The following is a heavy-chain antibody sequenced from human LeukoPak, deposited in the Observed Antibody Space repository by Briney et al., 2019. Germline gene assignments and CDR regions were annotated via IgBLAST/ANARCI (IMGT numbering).Heavy chain of an antibody. V-gene: IGHV4-30-4*01. J-gene: IGHJ5*02. CDR1: GVSIGSGDYY. Sequence: SQTLSLTCTVSGVSIGSGDYYWSWIRQPPGKGLEWIGYIYFSGSTTYTPSLKSRVTITLDMSKNQFSLKLSSVTAADTAVYFCARAETYYDYVWGSYRSTWFDPWGQGTLVTVSS. D-gene: IGHD3-16*02. CDR3: ARAETYYDYVWGSYRSTWFDP. CDR2: IYFSGST.